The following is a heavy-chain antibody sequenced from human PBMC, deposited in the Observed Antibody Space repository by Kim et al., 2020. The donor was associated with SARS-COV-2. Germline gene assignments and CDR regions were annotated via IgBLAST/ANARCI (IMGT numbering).Heavy chain of an antibody. V-gene: IGHV3-15*01. CDR3: TTEAYGSGSFLVLDY. Sequence: GGSLRLSCAASGFTFSNAWMSWVRQAPGKGLEWVGRIKSKTDGGTTDYAAPVKGRFTISRDDSKNTLYLQMNSLKTEDTAVYYCTTEAYGSGSFLVLDYWGQGTLVTGSS. J-gene: IGHJ4*02. CDR2: IKSKTDGGTT. D-gene: IGHD3-10*01. CDR1: GFTFSNAW.